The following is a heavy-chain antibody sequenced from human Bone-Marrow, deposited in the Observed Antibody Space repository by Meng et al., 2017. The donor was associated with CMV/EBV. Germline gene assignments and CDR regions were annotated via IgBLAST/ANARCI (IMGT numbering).Heavy chain of an antibody. J-gene: IGHJ4*02. CDR3: ARAKYSSSSGLIDY. CDR1: GFTFRSYD. CDR2: ITTAGDT. V-gene: IGHV3-13*01. D-gene: IGHD6-6*01. Sequence: GGSLRLSCAAFGFTFRSYDMQWVRQATGRGLEWVSSITTAGDTYYAGSVKGRFTISRENAKNSLFLQMNGLTAGDTAVYYCARAKYSSSSGLIDYWGQGTLVTVSS.